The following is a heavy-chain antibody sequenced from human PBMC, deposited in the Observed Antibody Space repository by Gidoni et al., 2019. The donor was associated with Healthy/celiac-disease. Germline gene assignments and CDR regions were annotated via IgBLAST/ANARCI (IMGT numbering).Heavy chain of an antibody. CDR1: GFTFSSYG. D-gene: IGHD5-18*01. Sequence: QVQLVESGGGVVQPGRSLRLSCAASGFTFSSYGMHWVRQAPVKGLECVAVISYDGSNKYYADSVKGRFTISRDNSKNTLYLQMNSLRAEDTAVYYCAKNPLGSYYYFDYWGQGTLVTVSS. CDR3: AKNPLGSYYYFDY. J-gene: IGHJ4*02. V-gene: IGHV3-30*18. CDR2: ISYDGSNK.